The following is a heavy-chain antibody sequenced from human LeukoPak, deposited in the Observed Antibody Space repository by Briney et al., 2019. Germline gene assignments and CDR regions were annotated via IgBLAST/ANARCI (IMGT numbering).Heavy chain of an antibody. Sequence: PSETLSLTCTVSVGSISSYYWSWIRQPPGKGLEWIGYIYYSGSTNYNPSLKSRVTISVDTSKNQFSLKLSSVTAADTAVYYCARLTGFGTFDYWGQGTLVTVSS. CDR2: IYYSGST. CDR1: VGSISSYY. V-gene: IGHV4-59*01. J-gene: IGHJ4*02. D-gene: IGHD3-10*01. CDR3: ARLTGFGTFDY.